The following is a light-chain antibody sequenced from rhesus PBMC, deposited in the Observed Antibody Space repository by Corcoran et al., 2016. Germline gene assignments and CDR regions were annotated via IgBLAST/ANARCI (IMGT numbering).Light chain of an antibody. V-gene: IGKV1S14*01. CDR1: QGISNS. Sequence: DIQMTQSPSSLSASVGDTVTITCRASQGISNSLAWYQQKPGKAPNPLIYYASNLESGVPSRFSGSGSGTDFTLTISSLQPEDFAAYYCQQHNSFPFTFGPGTKLDIK. J-gene: IGKJ3*01. CDR3: QQHNSFPFT. CDR2: YAS.